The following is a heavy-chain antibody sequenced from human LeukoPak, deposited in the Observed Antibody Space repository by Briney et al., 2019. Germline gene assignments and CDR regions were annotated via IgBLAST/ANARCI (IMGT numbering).Heavy chain of an antibody. J-gene: IGHJ4*02. V-gene: IGHV4-30-4*01. CDR2: IYYSGST. D-gene: IGHD3-10*01. CDR1: GGSISSGDYS. Sequence: SETLSLTCTVSGGSISSGDYSWSWIRQPPGKGLEWLGYIYYSGSTYYNPSLKSRVTISVDTSKNQFSLKLSSVTAADTAVYYCARGTMVRGALFDYWGQGTLVTVSS. CDR3: ARGTMVRGALFDY.